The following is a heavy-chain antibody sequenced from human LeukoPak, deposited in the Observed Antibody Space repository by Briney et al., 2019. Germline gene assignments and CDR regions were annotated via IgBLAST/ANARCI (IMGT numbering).Heavy chain of an antibody. CDR2: IIPIFGTA. V-gene: IGHV1-69*13. CDR3: ARFRYGIAVAGKLDYYYYMDV. J-gene: IGHJ6*03. CDR1: GGTFSSYA. Sequence: SVKVSCKASGGTFSSYAISWVRQAPGQGLEWMGGIIPIFGTANYAQKFQGRVTITADESTSTAYMELSSLRSEDTAVYYCARFRYGIAVAGKLDYYYYMDVWGKGTTVTISS. D-gene: IGHD6-19*01.